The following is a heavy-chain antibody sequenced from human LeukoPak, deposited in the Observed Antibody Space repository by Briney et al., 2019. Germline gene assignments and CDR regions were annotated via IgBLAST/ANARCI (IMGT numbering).Heavy chain of an antibody. Sequence: SETLSLTCAVYGGSFSGYFWNWIRQPPGKGLEWIGYIYYSGSTNYNPSLKSRVTISVDTSKNQFSLKLSSVTAADTAVYYCARVPGVITPYYFDYWGQGTLVTVSS. CDR3: ARVPGVITPYYFDY. J-gene: IGHJ4*02. D-gene: IGHD3-22*01. CDR2: IYYSGST. V-gene: IGHV4-59*01. CDR1: GGSFSGYF.